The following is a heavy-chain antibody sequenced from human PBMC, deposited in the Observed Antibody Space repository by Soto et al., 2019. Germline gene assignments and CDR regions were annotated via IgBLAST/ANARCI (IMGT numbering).Heavy chain of an antibody. CDR3: AKQDDRGALEI. V-gene: IGHV5-51*01. CDR2: IYPGDSDT. J-gene: IGHJ3*02. Sequence: GESLKISCKISGKAFTSFWVVWVRQMPGRGLEWMGNIYPGDSDTRYTPPFQGQVTISADKSTNTAYLQWHSLQASDTALYYCAKQDDRGALEIWGQGTKVTVSS. CDR1: GKAFTSFW. D-gene: IGHD3-22*01.